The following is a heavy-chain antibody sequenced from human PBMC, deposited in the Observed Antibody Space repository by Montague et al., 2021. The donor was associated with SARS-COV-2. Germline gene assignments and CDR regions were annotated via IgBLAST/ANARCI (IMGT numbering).Heavy chain of an antibody. V-gene: IGHV3-30*04. CDR2: MSYDGSSR. Sequence: SLRLSCAASGFTFSTYYMQWVRQAPGKGLEWVAIMSYDGSSRYHXXSVKGRFTISRDNSRNTLYLQMDSLRSEDTAVYYCARDKMGSIDYWSQGTLVTVSS. CDR1: GFTFSTYY. J-gene: IGHJ4*02. CDR3: ARDKMGSIDY. D-gene: IGHD5-24*01.